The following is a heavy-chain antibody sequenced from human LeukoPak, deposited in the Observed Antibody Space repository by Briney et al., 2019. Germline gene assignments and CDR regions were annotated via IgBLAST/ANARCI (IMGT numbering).Heavy chain of an antibody. CDR1: GGSISSYY. D-gene: IGHD1-1*01. V-gene: IGHV4-59*01. CDR3: ARESLERGGFDY. Sequence: SETLSLTCTVSGGSISSYYWSWIRQPPGKGLEWIGYIYYSGSTNYNPSLKSRVTMSVDTSKNQFSLKLSSVTAADTAVYYCARESLERGGFDYWGQGTLVTVSS. J-gene: IGHJ4*02. CDR2: IYYSGST.